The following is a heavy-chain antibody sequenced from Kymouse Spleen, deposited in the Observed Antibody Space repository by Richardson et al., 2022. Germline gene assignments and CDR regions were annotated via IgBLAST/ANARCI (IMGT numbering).Heavy chain of an antibody. Sequence: QVQLQESGPGLVKPSETLSLTCTVSGGSVSSGSYYWSWIRQPPGKGLEWIGYIYYSGSTNYNPSLKSRVTISVDTSKNQFSLKLSSVTAADTAVYYCARDSSSSYYYYGMDVWGQGTTVTVSS. CDR2: IYYSGST. J-gene: IGHJ6*02. V-gene: IGHV4-61*01. D-gene: IGHD6-6*01. CDR3: ARDSSSSYYYYGMDV. CDR1: GGSVSSGSYY.